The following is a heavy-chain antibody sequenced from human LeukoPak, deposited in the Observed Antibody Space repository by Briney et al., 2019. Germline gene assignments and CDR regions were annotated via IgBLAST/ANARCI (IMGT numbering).Heavy chain of an antibody. CDR3: ARLGSSGSGWYNVGWFDP. J-gene: IGHJ5*02. D-gene: IGHD6-19*01. CDR2: INPNSGGT. V-gene: IGHV1-2*02. CDR1: GYTFTGYY. Sequence: GASVKVSCKASGYTFTGYYMHWVRQAPGQGLEWMGWINPNSGGTNYAQKFQGRVTMTRDTSISTAYMELSRLRSDDTAVYYCARLGSSGSGWYNVGWFDPWGQGTLVTVSS.